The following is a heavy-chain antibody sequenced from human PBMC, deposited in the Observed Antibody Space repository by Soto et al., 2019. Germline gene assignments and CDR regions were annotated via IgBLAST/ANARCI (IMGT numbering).Heavy chain of an antibody. CDR2: ISDDGDKR. V-gene: IGHV3-30*18. Sequence: GGSLRLSCVGSGFTFSNYGVHWVRQPPGKGLEWVALISDDGDKRYYADSVRGRLIISRDNSKDTLYLQMNSLGPDDTAVYFCAKARVRIVGANSFDYWGQGTPVTVSS. CDR3: AKARVRIVGANSFDY. D-gene: IGHD1-26*01. J-gene: IGHJ4*02. CDR1: GFTFSNYG.